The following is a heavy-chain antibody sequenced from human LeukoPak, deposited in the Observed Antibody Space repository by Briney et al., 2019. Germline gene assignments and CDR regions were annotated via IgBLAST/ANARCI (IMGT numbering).Heavy chain of an antibody. D-gene: IGHD6-19*01. CDR3: ASGGVAGRWPLDY. J-gene: IGHJ4*02. V-gene: IGHV4-4*07. Sequence: SETLSLTCTVSGGSISSYYCSWIRQPAGKGLEWIGRIQISGSTNYNPSLKSRVTMSVDTSKNQFSLKLSSVTAADTAVYYCASGGVAGRWPLDYWGQGTLVTVSS. CDR1: GGSISSYY. CDR2: IQISGST.